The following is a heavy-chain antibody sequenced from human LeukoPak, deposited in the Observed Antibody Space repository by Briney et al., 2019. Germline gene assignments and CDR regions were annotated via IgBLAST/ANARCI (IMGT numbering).Heavy chain of an antibody. V-gene: IGHV4-31*03. CDR1: GGSISSGGYY. D-gene: IGHD6-19*01. Sequence: SETLSLTCTVSGGSISSGGYYWSWIRQHPGKGLEWIGYIYYSGSTYYNPSLKSRVTISVDTSKNQFSLKLSSVTAADTAVYYCARGGSSGWSNPSIWYYYYGMDVWGQGTTVTVSS. J-gene: IGHJ6*02. CDR2: IYYSGST. CDR3: ARGGSSGWSNPSIWYYYYGMDV.